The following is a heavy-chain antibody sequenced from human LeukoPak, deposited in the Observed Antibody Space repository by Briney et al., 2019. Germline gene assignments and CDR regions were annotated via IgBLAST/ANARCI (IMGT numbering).Heavy chain of an antibody. CDR2: ISGYIGAT. CDR3: ARDTPGLAKLFDY. CDR1: GYTFTSYG. D-gene: IGHD2-15*01. J-gene: IGHJ4*02. Sequence: ASAKVSCKASGYTFTSYGISWVRQAPGQGLERMGWISGYIGATHYSAKLQDRLTVTKDTSTNTAYMELRSLRSADTAVYFCARDTPGLAKLFDYWGQGTLVTVSS. V-gene: IGHV1-18*01.